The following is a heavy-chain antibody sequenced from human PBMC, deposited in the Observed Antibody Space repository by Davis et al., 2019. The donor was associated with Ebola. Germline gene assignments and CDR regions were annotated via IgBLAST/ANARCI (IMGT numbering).Heavy chain of an antibody. Sequence: GGSLRLSCAASGLSFSNYWMTWVRLAPGKGPEWVANIKQDGSEMYYVDSVKGRFTISRDNAKNSLYLQMNSLRAEDTAVYYCARDKDGYNYYFDYWGQGTLVTVSS. CDR2: IKQDGSEM. J-gene: IGHJ4*02. V-gene: IGHV3-7*03. D-gene: IGHD5-24*01. CDR1: GLSFSNYW. CDR3: ARDKDGYNYYFDY.